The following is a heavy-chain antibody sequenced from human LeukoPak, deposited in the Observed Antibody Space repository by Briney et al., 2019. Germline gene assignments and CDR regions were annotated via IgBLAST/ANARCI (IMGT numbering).Heavy chain of an antibody. CDR3: ARETYGDYGAGAYYYGLDV. Sequence: SETLSLTCTVSGGSINSYYWSWIRQSAGKGLEWIGRIYTSGSTPDYSPSLKSRVTMSIDTSKNQFSLQLSSVTAADTAVYYCARETYGDYGAGAYYYGLDVWGQGTTVTVSS. J-gene: IGHJ6*02. CDR2: IYTSGSTP. D-gene: IGHD4-17*01. V-gene: IGHV4-4*07. CDR1: GGSINSYY.